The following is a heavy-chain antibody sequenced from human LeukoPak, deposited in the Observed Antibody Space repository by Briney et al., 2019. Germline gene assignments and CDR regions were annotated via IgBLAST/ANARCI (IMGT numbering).Heavy chain of an antibody. Sequence: KFGESLKISCKGSGYSFTTYWIGWVRQMPGKGLEWMGIIYPGDSDTRYSPSFQGQVTISADKSISTAYLQWSSLKASDTAMYYCARALSLYENYAFDIWGQGTMVTVSS. J-gene: IGHJ3*02. CDR2: IYPGDSDT. CDR1: GYSFTTYW. D-gene: IGHD2-2*02. V-gene: IGHV5-51*01. CDR3: ARALSLYENYAFDI.